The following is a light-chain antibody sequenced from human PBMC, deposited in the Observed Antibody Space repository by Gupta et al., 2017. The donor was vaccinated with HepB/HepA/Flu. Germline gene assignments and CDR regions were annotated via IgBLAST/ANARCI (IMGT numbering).Light chain of an antibody. Sequence: FMLTPPHSASASPGKTVTISCTRSSGSIASNYVQWYQQRPGSAPTTVSDEDNQRPAGVPDRFSGSIGSSSNSASLXIXGLKTEXDDYNSYQCYNSRKLVLGGGTKLTVL. CDR3: QCYNSRKLV. V-gene: IGLV6-57*03. CDR1: SGSIASNY. J-gene: IGLJ2*01. CDR2: EDN.